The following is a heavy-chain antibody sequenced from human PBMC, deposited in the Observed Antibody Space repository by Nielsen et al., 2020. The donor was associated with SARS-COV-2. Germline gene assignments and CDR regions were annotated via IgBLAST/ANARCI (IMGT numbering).Heavy chain of an antibody. CDR3: ARDNWGRMDV. CDR1: GGSITTYY. D-gene: IGHD7-27*01. CDR2: IYYSGNT. Sequence: SETLSLTCAVSGGSITTYYWHWIRQSPGKGLEWIGYIYYSGNTNYNPSLKSRVTISVDTSKNQFSLKLSSVTAADTAVYYCARDNWGRMDVWGQGTTVTVSS. V-gene: IGHV4-59*13. J-gene: IGHJ6*02.